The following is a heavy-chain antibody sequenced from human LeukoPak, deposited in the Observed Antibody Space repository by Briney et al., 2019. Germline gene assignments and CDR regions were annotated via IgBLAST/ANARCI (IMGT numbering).Heavy chain of an antibody. CDR1: GGSISSYY. D-gene: IGHD1-26*01. CDR3: ARAGGATTGAFDI. J-gene: IGHJ3*02. Sequence: SETLSLTCTVSGGSISSYYWSWIRQPPGKGLEWIGYIYYSGSTNNNPSLKSRVTISVDTSKNQFSLKLSSVTAADTAVYYCARAGGATTGAFDIWGQGTMVTVSS. V-gene: IGHV4-59*01. CDR2: IYYSGST.